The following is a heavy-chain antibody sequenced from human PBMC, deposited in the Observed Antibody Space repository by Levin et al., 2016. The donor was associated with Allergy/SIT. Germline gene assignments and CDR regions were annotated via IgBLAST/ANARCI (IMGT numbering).Heavy chain of an antibody. J-gene: IGHJ4*02. CDR3: AKKVDSSSYYYLDS. CDR2: ISGTGAST. CDR1: GFPFSSHS. V-gene: IGHV3-23*01. Sequence: GESLKISCVASGFPFSSHSMNWVRQAPGKGLQWVSAISGTGASTYYADSVKGRFTVSRDNSKNTLYLQMNSLKAGDTAVYYCAKKVDSSSYYYLDSWGQGTLVTVSS. D-gene: IGHD3-22*01.